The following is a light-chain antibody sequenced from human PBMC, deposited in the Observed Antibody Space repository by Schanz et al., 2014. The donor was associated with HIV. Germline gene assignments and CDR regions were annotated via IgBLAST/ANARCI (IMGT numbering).Light chain of an antibody. CDR1: ISDVGGYDY. J-gene: IGLJ3*02. CDR2: EVS. V-gene: IGLV2-8*01. CDR3: QSYDSSLSGSV. Sequence: QSALTQPASVSGSPGQSITVSCTGTISDVGGYDYVSWYQQHPGKAPKLMIYEVSKRPSGVPDRFSGSKSGNTASLTVSGLQAEDEAGYYCQSYDSSLSGSVFGGGTKLTVL.